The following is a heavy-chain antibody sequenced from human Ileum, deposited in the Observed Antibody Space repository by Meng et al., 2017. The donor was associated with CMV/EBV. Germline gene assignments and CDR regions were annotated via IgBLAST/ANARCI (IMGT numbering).Heavy chain of an antibody. Sequence: GGSLRLSCAASGFTFSRYAMTWVRQAPGKGLEWVSSISAGGDITYYADSVRGRFTISRDNSKTTLYLQMNSLTAEDTAVYYCSKHGYGDSRDYDYWGQGTLVTVSS. V-gene: IGHV3-23*01. CDR3: SKHGYGDSRDYDY. CDR1: GFTFSRYA. J-gene: IGHJ4*02. D-gene: IGHD4-17*01. CDR2: ISAGGDIT.